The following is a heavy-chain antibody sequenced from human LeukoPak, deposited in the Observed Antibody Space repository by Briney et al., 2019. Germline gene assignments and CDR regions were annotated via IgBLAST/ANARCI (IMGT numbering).Heavy chain of an antibody. CDR2: IYPGDSDT. V-gene: IGHV5-51*01. CDR1: GYSFTSYW. J-gene: IGHJ5*02. D-gene: IGHD3-9*01. Sequence: GESPKISCKGSGYSFTSYWIGWVRQMPGKGLEWMGIIYPGDSDTRYSPSFQGQVTISGDKSISTAYLQWSSLKASDTAMYYCARTNYDILTGYPNWFDPWGQGTLVTVSS. CDR3: ARTNYDILTGYPNWFDP.